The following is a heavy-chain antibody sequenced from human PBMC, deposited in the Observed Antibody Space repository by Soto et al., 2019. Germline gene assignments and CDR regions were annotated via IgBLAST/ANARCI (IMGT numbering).Heavy chain of an antibody. Sequence: PGGSLRLSCAVSGFSFSRNSMHWVRQAPGKGLEWVSSISSGSAYIFYADSVKGRFTISRDNAKNSLYLQMNSLRAEDTAVYYCARDTLRGDFDYWGQGTLVTVSS. V-gene: IGHV3-21*01. J-gene: IGHJ4*02. CDR2: ISSGSAYI. CDR1: GFSFSRNS. CDR3: ARDTLRGDFDY. D-gene: IGHD3-16*01.